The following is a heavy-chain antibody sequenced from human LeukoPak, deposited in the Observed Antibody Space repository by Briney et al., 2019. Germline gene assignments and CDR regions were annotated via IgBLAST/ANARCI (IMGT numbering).Heavy chain of an antibody. D-gene: IGHD5-12*01. CDR2: INHSGNT. V-gene: IGHV4-34*01. J-gene: IGHJ4*02. Sequence: SETLSLTCAVYGGSFSGYYWSWIRQPPGKGLEWIGEINHSGNTNYNPSLKSRVTISVDTSKNQFSLKLSSVTAADTAVYYCARAYSGYDLGYWGQGTLVTVSS. CDR1: GGSFSGYY. CDR3: ARAYSGYDLGY.